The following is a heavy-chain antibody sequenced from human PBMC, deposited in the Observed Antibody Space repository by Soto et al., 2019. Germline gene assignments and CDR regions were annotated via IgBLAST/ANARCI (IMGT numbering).Heavy chain of an antibody. Sequence: EVHLLESGGGLVQPGGSLRLSCATSGFTFSDHAMHWVRQAPGEGLEWVSGIRGDFVTTPYADSVKGRFTSSRDNSQNTLYLHMNSLRAEDTARYYCVKEGKMGVEGFDFWGQGTLVTVSS. D-gene: IGHD1-26*01. V-gene: IGHV3-23*01. CDR1: GFTFSDHA. CDR2: IRGDFVTT. CDR3: VKEGKMGVEGFDF. J-gene: IGHJ4*02.